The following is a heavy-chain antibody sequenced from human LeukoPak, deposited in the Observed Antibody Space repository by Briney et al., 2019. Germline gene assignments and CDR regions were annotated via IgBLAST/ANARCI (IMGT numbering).Heavy chain of an antibody. CDR3: AKTHSGRYGDPFDY. J-gene: IGHJ4*02. V-gene: IGHV3-7*03. CDR1: GFTFSSYW. D-gene: IGHD1-26*01. Sequence: GGSLRLSCAASGFTFSSYWMSWVRQAPGKGLEWVANIKQDGSEKYYVDSVKGRFTISRDNSKNTLYLQMNSLRAEDTAVYYCAKTHSGRYGDPFDYWGQGTLVTVSS. CDR2: IKQDGSEK.